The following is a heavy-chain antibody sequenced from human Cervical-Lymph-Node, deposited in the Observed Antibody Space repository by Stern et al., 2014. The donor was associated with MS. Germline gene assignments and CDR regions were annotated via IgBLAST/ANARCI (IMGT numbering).Heavy chain of an antibody. CDR3: AVRYCSGGRCYSVPDV. CDR1: EYTHNNYL. D-gene: IGHD2-15*01. CDR2: INPSGAT. Sequence: VQLVQSGSEVKKPGASVKVSCKASEYTHNNYLIHWVRQAPGQRPHWMGVINPSGATNYAQKVQDRVTMTTDASTSTFYMELSRLRSEDTAVYYCAVRYCSGGRCYSVPDVWGQGTTVIVSS. J-gene: IGHJ6*02. V-gene: IGHV1-46*02.